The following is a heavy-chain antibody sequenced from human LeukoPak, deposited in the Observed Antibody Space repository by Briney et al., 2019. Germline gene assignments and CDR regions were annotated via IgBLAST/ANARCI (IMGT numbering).Heavy chain of an antibody. J-gene: IGHJ1*01. CDR2: ISSSSSYI. Sequence: PGGSLRLSCAASGFTFSSYSMNWVRQAPGKGLEWVSSISSSSSYIYYADSVKGRFTISRDNAKNSLYLQMNSLRAEDTAVYYCATARDTITMIVVVTHGDAAEYFQHWGQGTLVTVSS. CDR1: GFTFSSYS. CDR3: ATARDTITMIVVVTHGDAAEYFQH. V-gene: IGHV3-21*01. D-gene: IGHD3-22*01.